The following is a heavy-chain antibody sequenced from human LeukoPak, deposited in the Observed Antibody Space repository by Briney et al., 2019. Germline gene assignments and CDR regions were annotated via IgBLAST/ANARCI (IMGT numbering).Heavy chain of an antibody. J-gene: IGHJ6*02. Sequence: GGSLRLSCAASGFTFSSYAMHWVRQAPGKGLEWVAVISYDGSNKYYADSVKGRFTISRDNSKNTLYLQMNSLRAEDTAVYYCARVYSKYYYYYYGMDVRGQGTTVTVSS. CDR1: GFTFSSYA. CDR3: ARVYSKYYYYYYGMDV. V-gene: IGHV3-30-3*01. CDR2: ISYDGSNK. D-gene: IGHD4-11*01.